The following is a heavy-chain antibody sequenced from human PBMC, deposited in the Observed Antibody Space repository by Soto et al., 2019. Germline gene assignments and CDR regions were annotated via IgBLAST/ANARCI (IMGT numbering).Heavy chain of an antibody. CDR2: IYYSGST. CDR3: ARDSRIAVAGNYYYYGMDV. Sequence: SETLSLTCTVSGGSISSYYWSWIRQPPGKGLEWIGYIYYSGSTNYNPSLKGRVTISVDTSKNQFSLKLSSVTAADTAVYYCARDSRIAVAGNYYYYGMDVWGQGTTVTVSS. D-gene: IGHD6-19*01. CDR1: GGSISSYY. V-gene: IGHV4-59*01. J-gene: IGHJ6*02.